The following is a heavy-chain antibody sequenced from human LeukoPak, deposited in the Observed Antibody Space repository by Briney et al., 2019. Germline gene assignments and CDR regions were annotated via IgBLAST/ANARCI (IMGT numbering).Heavy chain of an antibody. CDR1: GFTFTNYW. CDR3: AKVPPGYDTSGPIDY. V-gene: IGHV3-7*02. J-gene: IGHJ4*02. Sequence: GGSLRLSCAASGFTFTNYWMSWVRQAPWKGLEWVANIKQDGSEKYYVDSVKGRFTISRDNAKNSLYLQMNSLRADDTAVYYCAKVPPGYDTSGPIDYWGQGTLVTVSS. CDR2: IKQDGSEK. D-gene: IGHD3-22*01.